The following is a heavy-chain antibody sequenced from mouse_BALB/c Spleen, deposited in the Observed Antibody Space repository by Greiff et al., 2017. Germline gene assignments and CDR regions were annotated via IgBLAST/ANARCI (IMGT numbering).Heavy chain of an antibody. CDR2: ISSGGGST. Sequence: EVHLVESGGGLVKPGGSLKLSCAASGFAFSSYDMSWVRQTPEKRLEWVAYISSGGGSTYYPDTVKGRFTISRDNAKNTLYLQMSSLKSEDTAMYYCARHLYYPAWFAYWGQGTLVTVSA. J-gene: IGHJ3*01. V-gene: IGHV5-12-1*01. CDR1: GFAFSSYD. CDR3: ARHLYYPAWFAY. D-gene: IGHD2-1*01.